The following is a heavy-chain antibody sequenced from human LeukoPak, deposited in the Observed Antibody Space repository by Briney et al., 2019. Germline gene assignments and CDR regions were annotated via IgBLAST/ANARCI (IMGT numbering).Heavy chain of an antibody. J-gene: IGHJ4*02. CDR3: ARDDQSRGPLDN. D-gene: IGHD3/OR15-3a*01. CDR1: GDSISRGDYY. V-gene: IGHV3-7*05. CDR2: IKQDGGEK. Sequence: PSETLSLTCTVSGDSISRGDYYWTWVRQAPGKGLEWVANIKQDGGEKYYGDSVKGRFTISRDNVKNSLYLQMNSLRAEDTAVYYCARDDQSRGPLDNWGQGTLVTVSS.